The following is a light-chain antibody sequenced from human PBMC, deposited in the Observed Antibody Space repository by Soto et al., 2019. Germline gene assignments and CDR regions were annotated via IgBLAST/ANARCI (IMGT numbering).Light chain of an antibody. Sequence: DIQMIQSPSSVSASVGDRVTVTCRASQNITTWLTWYQQTPGKAPHLLIYGASTLQRGVPSRFSGSGSGTEFTLTISNLQPEDFAIYYCQQSFRTPRTFGQGTKVDIK. J-gene: IGKJ1*01. CDR2: GAS. CDR1: QNITTW. V-gene: IGKV1-39*01. CDR3: QQSFRTPRT.